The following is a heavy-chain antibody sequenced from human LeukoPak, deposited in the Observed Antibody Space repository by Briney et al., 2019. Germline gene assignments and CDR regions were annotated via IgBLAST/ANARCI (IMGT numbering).Heavy chain of an antibody. CDR3: ARDLNWHFDL. V-gene: IGHV3-48*02. CDR1: GFTLSSYS. J-gene: IGHJ2*01. Sequence: GGSLTLSCGASGFTLSSYSMNWVRQAPGRGLEWVSYISSSSITIYYADSVKGRFTISRDNAKNSLYLQMNSLRDADTAVYYCARDLNWHFDLWGRGTLVTVSS. CDR2: ISSSSITI.